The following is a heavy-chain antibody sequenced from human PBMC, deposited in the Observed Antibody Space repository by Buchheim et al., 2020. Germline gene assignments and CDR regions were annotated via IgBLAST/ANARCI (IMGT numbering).Heavy chain of an antibody. CDR3: VTECGGNGHFGC. J-gene: IGHJ4*02. V-gene: IGHV3-7*04. D-gene: IGHD2-21*01. CDR2: VKQDGSRT. Sequence: EVQLVESGGGLVQPGGSLRLSCAASGFTFDDYWMNWVRQAPGKGPEWVASVKQDGSRTYYGGSVKGRFTISRDNVRSSLFLHMNSLRAEDTAVYFCVTECGGNGHFGCWGQGTL. CDR1: GFTFDDYW.